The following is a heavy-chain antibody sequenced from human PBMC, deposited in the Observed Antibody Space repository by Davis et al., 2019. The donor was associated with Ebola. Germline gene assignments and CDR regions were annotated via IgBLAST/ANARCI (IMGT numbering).Heavy chain of an antibody. CDR1: GFTFSSYA. D-gene: IGHD1-26*01. Sequence: GESLKISCAASGFTFSSYAMHWVRQAPGKGLEWVAVISYDGSNKYYTDSVKGRFTISRDNSKNTLYLQMNSLRAEDTAVYYCAGSRLGYYYGMDVWGQGTTVTVSS. J-gene: IGHJ6*02. V-gene: IGHV3-30-3*01. CDR2: ISYDGSNK. CDR3: AGSRLGYYYGMDV.